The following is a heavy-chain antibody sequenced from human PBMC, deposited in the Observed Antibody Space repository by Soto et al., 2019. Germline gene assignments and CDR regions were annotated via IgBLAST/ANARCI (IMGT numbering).Heavy chain of an antibody. CDR1: GGSISYEYYH. Sequence: QVQLQQSGPGLVKPSQTLSLTCTVSGGSISYEYYHWTWIRQSPGKGLEWIGYIHYSGSIIYNPSFKSRVTISVDTSKNQFSLQLSSVTAADTAVYFCAREDDGGDRDYYGLDVWGQGTKVT. J-gene: IGHJ6*02. CDR2: IHYSGSI. D-gene: IGHD2-21*01. V-gene: IGHV4-30-4*08. CDR3: AREDDGGDRDYYGLDV.